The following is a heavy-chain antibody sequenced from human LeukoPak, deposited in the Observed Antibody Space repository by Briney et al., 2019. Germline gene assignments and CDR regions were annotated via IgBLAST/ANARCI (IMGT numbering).Heavy chain of an antibody. Sequence: SVKVSCKASGGTFSSYAISWVRQAPGQGVEWRGRIIPILGIANYAQKFQGRVTITADKSTSTAYMELSSLRSEDTAVYYCARDKGHAAAASLYYFDYWGQGTLVTVSS. CDR2: IIPILGIA. D-gene: IGHD6-13*01. CDR1: GGTFSSYA. V-gene: IGHV1-69*04. J-gene: IGHJ4*02. CDR3: ARDKGHAAAASLYYFDY.